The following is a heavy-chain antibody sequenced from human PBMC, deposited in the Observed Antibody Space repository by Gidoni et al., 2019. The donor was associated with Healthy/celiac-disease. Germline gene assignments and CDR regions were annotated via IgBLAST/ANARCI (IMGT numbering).Heavy chain of an antibody. CDR3: ARHGGDSSSFYFDY. CDR1: GGSISSSSYY. Sequence: QLQLQESGPGLVKPSETLSLTCTVSGGSISSSSYYWGWLRQPPGKGLEWIGSIYYSGSTYYNPSLKSRVTISVDTSKNQFSLKLSSVTAADTAVYYCARHGGDSSSFYFDYWGQGTLVTVSS. J-gene: IGHJ4*02. V-gene: IGHV4-39*01. D-gene: IGHD6-6*01. CDR2: IYYSGST.